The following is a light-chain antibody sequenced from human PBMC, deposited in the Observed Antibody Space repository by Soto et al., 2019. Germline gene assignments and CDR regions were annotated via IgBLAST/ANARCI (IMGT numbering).Light chain of an antibody. CDR2: SNN. CDR1: SSNIRSNT. J-gene: IGLJ2*01. V-gene: IGLV1-44*01. Sequence: QSVLTQPPSASGTPGQRVTISCSGSSSNIRSNTVNWYQQLPGTAPRLLIYSNNQRPSGVPDRFSGSKSGTSASLAISGLQSEDDSDYYCAAWDGTLKGVVFGGGTKLTVL. CDR3: AAWDGTLKGVV.